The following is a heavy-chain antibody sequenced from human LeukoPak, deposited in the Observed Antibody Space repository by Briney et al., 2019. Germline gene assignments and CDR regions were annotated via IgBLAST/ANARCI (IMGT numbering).Heavy chain of an antibody. Sequence: SETLSLTCTVSGGSISSYYWSWIRQPPGKGLEWIGYIYYSGSTNYNPSLKSRVTISVDTSKNQFSLKLSSVTAADTAVYYCARSPTYGGYPANFDYWGQGTLVTVSA. CDR3: ARSPTYGGYPANFDY. J-gene: IGHJ4*02. CDR1: GGSISSYY. CDR2: IYYSGST. V-gene: IGHV4-59*01. D-gene: IGHD5-12*01.